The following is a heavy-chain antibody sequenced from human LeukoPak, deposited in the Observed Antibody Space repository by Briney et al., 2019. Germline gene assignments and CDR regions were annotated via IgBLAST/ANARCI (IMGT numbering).Heavy chain of an antibody. V-gene: IGHV3-7*01. CDR2: IKQDGSEK. D-gene: IGHD3-3*01. CDR1: GFTFSSYW. J-gene: IGHJ4*02. CDR3: ARELSLRFLEWLGAPFDY. Sequence: GGSLRLSCAASGFTFSSYWMRWVRQAPGEGLEWVANIKQDGSEKYYVDSVKGRFTISRDNAKNSLYLQMNSLRAEDTAVYYCARELSLRFLEWLGAPFDYWGQGNLVTVSS.